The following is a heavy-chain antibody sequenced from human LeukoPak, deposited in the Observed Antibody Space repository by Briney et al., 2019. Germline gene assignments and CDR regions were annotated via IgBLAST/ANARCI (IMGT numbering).Heavy chain of an antibody. J-gene: IGHJ6*03. CDR1: GFTFSSYS. CDR3: ARDPLTLYNYYMDV. V-gene: IGHV3-48*04. D-gene: IGHD3-9*01. Sequence: QPGGSLRLSCAASGFTFSSYSMNWVRQAPGKGLEWVSYISSSSSTIYYADSVKGRFTISRDNAKNSLYLQMNSLRAEDTALYYCARDPLTLYNYYMDVWGKGTTVTVSS. CDR2: ISSSSSTI.